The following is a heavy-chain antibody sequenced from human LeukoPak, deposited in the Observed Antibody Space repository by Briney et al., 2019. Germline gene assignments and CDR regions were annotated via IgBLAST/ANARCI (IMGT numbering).Heavy chain of an antibody. D-gene: IGHD3-10*01. CDR2: IYSGGST. Sequence: GGSLRLSCAASGFTVSSNYMSWVRQSPGKGLEWVSFIYSGGSTYYADSVKGRFTISRDSSENTVYLQMNSLGAEDTAIYYCARDAPMVRGVVPKYDAFDLWGQGTMVTVSS. V-gene: IGHV3-66*01. J-gene: IGHJ3*01. CDR3: ARDAPMVRGVVPKYDAFDL. CDR1: GFTVSSNY.